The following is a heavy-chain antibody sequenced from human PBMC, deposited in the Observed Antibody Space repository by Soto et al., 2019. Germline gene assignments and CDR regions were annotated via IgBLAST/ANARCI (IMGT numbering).Heavy chain of an antibody. D-gene: IGHD3-16*01. CDR3: ARIRGLGEVSPYFDY. Sequence: SETLSLTCTVSGGSISSGGYYWSWIRQHPGKGLEWIGYIYYSGSTYYNPSLKSRVTISVDTSANQFSLRVSSVTAADTAVYYCARIRGLGEVSPYFDYWCQGARVTVSS. V-gene: IGHV4-31*03. CDR1: GGSISSGGYY. J-gene: IGHJ4*02. CDR2: IYYSGST.